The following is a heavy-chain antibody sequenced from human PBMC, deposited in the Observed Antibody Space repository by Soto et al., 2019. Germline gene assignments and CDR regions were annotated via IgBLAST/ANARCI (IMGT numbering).Heavy chain of an antibody. Sequence: GASVKVSCKASGYTFTTYYIHWVRQAPGQGLEWVGIINPNVGTTKYAQNFRGRITMTRDTSTATVYMDLSSLRSEDTAVYYCARDAFQGVVGRSHGMDVWGQGTSVTVSS. V-gene: IGHV1-46*01. CDR2: INPNVGTT. D-gene: IGHD2-2*01. J-gene: IGHJ6*02. CDR1: GYTFTTYY. CDR3: ARDAFQGVVGRSHGMDV.